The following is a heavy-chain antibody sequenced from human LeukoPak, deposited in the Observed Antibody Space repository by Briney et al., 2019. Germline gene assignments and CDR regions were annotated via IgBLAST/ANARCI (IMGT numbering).Heavy chain of an antibody. V-gene: IGHV4-59*11. Sequence: SETLSLTCKVSGGSMSSHYWSWIRQPPGKGQDWNGDIYYSGSTNYNPSLNIRVPISLATAKNQFSLNLRSVTAADTAVYYCARDDRSGYSTLGYWGQGTLVTVSS. D-gene: IGHD3-22*01. J-gene: IGHJ4*02. CDR1: GGSMSSHY. CDR3: ARDDRSGYSTLGY. CDR2: IYYSGST.